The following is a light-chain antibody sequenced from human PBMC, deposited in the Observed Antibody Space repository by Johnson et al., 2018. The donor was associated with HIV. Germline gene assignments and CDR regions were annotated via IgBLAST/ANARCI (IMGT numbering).Light chain of an antibody. CDR1: SSDMGNYA. J-gene: IGLJ1*01. V-gene: IGLV1-51*02. CDR3: GTWDSSLSAHYV. CDR2: ENN. Sequence: QLVLTQPPSVSAAPGQKVTISCSGSSSDMGNYAVSWYQQLPGTAPKLLIYENNKRPSGIADRFSGSKSGTSATLGITGLQTGDEADYYCGTWDSSLSAHYVVGTGTQFTVL.